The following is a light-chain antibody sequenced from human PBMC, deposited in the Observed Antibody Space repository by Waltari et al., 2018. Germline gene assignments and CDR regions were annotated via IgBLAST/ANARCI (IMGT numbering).Light chain of an antibody. V-gene: IGLV1-40*01. CDR2: ADF. J-gene: IGLJ3*02. CDR1: SSNIGAGSD. Sequence: QSVLTQPPSVSGAPGQRVTSPCTGSSSNIGAGSDVHWYQQLPGTAPKLLIYADFNRPSGVPDRFSGSKSGTSASLAITGLQAEDEADYYCQSYDSSLSGSVFGGGTKLTVL. CDR3: QSYDSSLSGSV.